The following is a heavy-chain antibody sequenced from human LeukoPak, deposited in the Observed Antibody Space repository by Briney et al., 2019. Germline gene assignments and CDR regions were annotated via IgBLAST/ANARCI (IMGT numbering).Heavy chain of an antibody. CDR2: INHSGST. D-gene: IGHD6-19*01. Sequence: PSETLSLTCAVYGGSFSGYYWSWIRQPPGKGLEWIGEINHSGSTNYNPSLKSRVTISVDTSKNQFSLKLSSVTAADTAVYYCARGWRKSSGWYGRDYWGQGTPVTVSS. J-gene: IGHJ4*02. V-gene: IGHV4-34*01. CDR1: GGSFSGYY. CDR3: ARGWRKSSGWYGRDY.